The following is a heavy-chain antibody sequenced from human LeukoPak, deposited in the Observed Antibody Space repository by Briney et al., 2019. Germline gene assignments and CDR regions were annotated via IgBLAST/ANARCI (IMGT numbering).Heavy chain of an antibody. CDR2: ITPFNGNT. Sequence: SVKVSCKASGYTFTYRYLHWVRQAPGQALEWMGWITPFNGNTNYAQKFQDRVTITRDRSMSTAYMELSSLRSEDTAMYYCAAGSSTSLALDYWGQGTLVTVSS. CDR1: GYTFTYRY. D-gene: IGHD3-10*01. CDR3: AAGSSTSLALDY. V-gene: IGHV1-45*02. J-gene: IGHJ4*02.